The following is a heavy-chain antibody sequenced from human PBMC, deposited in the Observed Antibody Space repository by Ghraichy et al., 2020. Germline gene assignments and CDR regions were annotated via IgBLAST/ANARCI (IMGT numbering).Heavy chain of an antibody. V-gene: IGHV3-64D*08. CDR3: MTGRHYYPASGNFFGQ. CDR2: ISHNGRST. D-gene: IGHD3-22*01. Sequence: GESLNISCSASGFTFSSYFMNWVRQAPGKGLQYVSGISHNGRSTYYADSVKGRFTISRDNSKNTLFLQMTSLRTEDSAMYYCMTGRHYYPASGNFFGQWGQGALVTVSS. J-gene: IGHJ4*02. CDR1: GFTFSSYF.